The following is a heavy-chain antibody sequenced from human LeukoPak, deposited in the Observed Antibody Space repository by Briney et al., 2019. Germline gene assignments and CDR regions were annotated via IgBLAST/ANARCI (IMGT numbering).Heavy chain of an antibody. Sequence: PGGSLRLSCAASGFTFSSYAMSWVRQAPGKGLEWVSAISSSSSYIYYADSVKGRLTISRDNAKNSLYLQMNSLRAEDTAVYYCARELGYYYDSIGYWGQGTLVTVSS. CDR1: GFTFSSYA. CDR2: ISSSSSYI. CDR3: ARELGYYYDSIGY. D-gene: IGHD3-22*01. V-gene: IGHV3-21*01. J-gene: IGHJ4*02.